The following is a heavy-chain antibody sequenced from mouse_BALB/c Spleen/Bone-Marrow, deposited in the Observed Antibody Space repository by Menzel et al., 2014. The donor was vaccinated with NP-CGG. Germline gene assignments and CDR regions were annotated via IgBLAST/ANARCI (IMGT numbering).Heavy chain of an antibody. D-gene: IGHD1-1*01. CDR2: IDPANGNT. CDR3: AAYYSGSSYGFAY. CDR1: GFNIKDTY. J-gene: IGHJ3*01. V-gene: IGHV14-3*02. Sequence: EVQLQQSGAELVKPGASVKLSCTASGFNIKDTYMHWVKQRPEQGLEWIGRIDPANGNTKYDPKFQGKATITADTSSNTAYLQLSSLTPEDTAVYYCAAYYSGSSYGFAYWGQGTLVTVSA.